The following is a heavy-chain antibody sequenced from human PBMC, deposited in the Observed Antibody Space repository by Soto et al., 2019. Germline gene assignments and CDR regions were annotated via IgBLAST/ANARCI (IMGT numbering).Heavy chain of an antibody. CDR1: GGSISSYY. V-gene: IGHV4-59*01. CDR2: IYYSGST. J-gene: IGHJ4*02. CDR3: ARGPHGREPPDY. Sequence: QVQLQESGPGLVKPSETLSLTCTVSGGSISSYYWSWIRQPPGKGLEWIGYIYYSGSTNYNPSLKSRVTISVDTSKNQFSLKLSSVTAADTAVYYCARGPHGREPPDYWGQGTLVTVSS. D-gene: IGHD1-26*01.